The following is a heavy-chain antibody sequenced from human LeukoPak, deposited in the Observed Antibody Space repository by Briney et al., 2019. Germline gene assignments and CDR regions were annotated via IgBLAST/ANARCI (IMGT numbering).Heavy chain of an antibody. Sequence: GGSLRLSCAASGFTFSSYWMHWVRQAPRKGLVWVSRIKSDGSTNYADSVKGRFTISRDNAKNTVSLQMNSLRAEDTGVYYCARAPSKIGGYYPEYFRHWGQGTLVTVSS. J-gene: IGHJ1*01. D-gene: IGHD3-22*01. CDR1: GFTFSSYW. CDR3: ARAPSKIGGYYPEYFRH. CDR2: IKSDGST. V-gene: IGHV3-74*01.